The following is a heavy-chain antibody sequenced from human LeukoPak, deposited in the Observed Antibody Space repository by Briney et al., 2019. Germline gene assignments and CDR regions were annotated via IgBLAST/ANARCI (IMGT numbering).Heavy chain of an antibody. V-gene: IGHV3-21*01. CDR1: GFPFSSYG. Sequence: PGGSLRLSCVASGFPFSSYGMNWVRQAPGKGLEWVSSISSTSSYRSYAESVKGRFTISRDNAKNSLYLQMNSLRAEDTAEYYCARDGAFDIWGQGTMVTVSS. CDR2: ISSTSSYR. CDR3: ARDGAFDI. J-gene: IGHJ3*02.